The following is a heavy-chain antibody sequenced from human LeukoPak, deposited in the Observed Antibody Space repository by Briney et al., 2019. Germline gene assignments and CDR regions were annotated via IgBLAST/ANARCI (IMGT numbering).Heavy chain of an antibody. CDR1: GFSFSSYG. D-gene: IGHD6-13*01. CDR3: ARASSWYWFDP. Sequence: GGSLRLSCAASGFSFSSYGMHWVRQAPGKGLEWVAVISYDGSNKYYADSVKGRFTISRDNSKNTLYLQMNSLRAEDTAVYYCARASSWYWFDPWGQGTLVTLSS. V-gene: IGHV3-30*03. CDR2: ISYDGSNK. J-gene: IGHJ5*02.